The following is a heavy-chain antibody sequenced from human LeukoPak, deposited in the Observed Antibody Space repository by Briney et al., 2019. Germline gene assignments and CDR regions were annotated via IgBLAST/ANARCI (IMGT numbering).Heavy chain of an antibody. D-gene: IGHD5-24*01. CDR2: INPTSGGT. Sequence: ASVKVSCKASGYNFTGYCMHWVRQAPGQGLEWTGRINPTSGGTNYAQKFQGRVTMTRDTSISTASIELSRLRSDDTPAYYCARDEKGGYNNRWGQGTLVTVSS. V-gene: IGHV1-2*06. CDR1: GYNFTGYC. J-gene: IGHJ4*02. CDR3: ARDEKGGYNNR.